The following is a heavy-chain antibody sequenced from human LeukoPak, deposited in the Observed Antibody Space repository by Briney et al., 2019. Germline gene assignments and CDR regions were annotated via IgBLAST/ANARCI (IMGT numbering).Heavy chain of an antibody. Sequence: GGSLRLSCAASGFTFSSYWMSWVRQAPGKGPEWVANIKQDGSEKYYVDSVKGRFTISRDNAKNSLYLQMNSLRAEDTAVYYCARLITMVRGVMEYWGQGTLVTVSS. D-gene: IGHD3-10*01. CDR2: IKQDGSEK. CDR1: GFTFSSYW. CDR3: ARLITMVRGVMEY. J-gene: IGHJ4*02. V-gene: IGHV3-7*01.